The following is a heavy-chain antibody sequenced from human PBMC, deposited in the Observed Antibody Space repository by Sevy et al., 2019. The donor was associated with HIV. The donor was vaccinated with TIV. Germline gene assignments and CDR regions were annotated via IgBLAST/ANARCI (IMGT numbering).Heavy chain of an antibody. Sequence: GGSLRLSCAASGFTFSRYSMSWVRQPPGKGLEWVSTFSFGSGEINNADPVKGRFTISRDNSKSSVYLQMNNLSPEDTAVYYCAREGCTKPHDYWGQGTLVTVSS. D-gene: IGHD2-8*01. CDR2: FSFGSGEI. CDR1: GFTFSRYS. CDR3: AREGCTKPHDY. V-gene: IGHV3-23*01. J-gene: IGHJ4*02.